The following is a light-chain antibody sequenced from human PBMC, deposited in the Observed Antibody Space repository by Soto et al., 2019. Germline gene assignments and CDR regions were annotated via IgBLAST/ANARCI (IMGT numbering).Light chain of an antibody. CDR1: QSLLHTNGHNY. CDR3: MQALQTPPYT. J-gene: IGKJ2*01. V-gene: IGKV2-28*01. CDR2: LGS. Sequence: IVMTQSPLSLPVTLGESASMSCRSGQSLLHTNGHNYLDWYLQKPGQSPQVLIYLGSHQASGVPDRFSGNGSGTDFILITSRVEAEDAGVYYCMQALQTPPYTFGQGTKLEI.